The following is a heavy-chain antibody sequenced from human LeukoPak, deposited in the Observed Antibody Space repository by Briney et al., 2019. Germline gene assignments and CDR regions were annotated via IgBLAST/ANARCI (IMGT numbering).Heavy chain of an antibody. CDR3: ARDRIAAAGDAFDI. V-gene: IGHV4-4*07. D-gene: IGHD6-13*01. CDR1: GGSISSYY. Sequence: SETLSHTCTVSGGSISSYYWSWIRQPAGKGLEWIGRIYTSGSTNYNPSLKSRVTMSVDTSKNQFSLKLSSVTAADTAVYYCARDRIAAAGDAFDIWGQGTMVTVSS. J-gene: IGHJ3*02. CDR2: IYTSGST.